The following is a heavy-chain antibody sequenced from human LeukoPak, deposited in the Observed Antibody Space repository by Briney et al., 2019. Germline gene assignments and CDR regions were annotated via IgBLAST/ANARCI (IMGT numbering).Heavy chain of an antibody. J-gene: IGHJ5*02. CDR1: GFTFSSYA. Sequence: GGSLRLSCATSGFTFSSYAMNWVRQAPGKGLEWVSVVSGSGTTTYYADSVKGRFTISRDNSKNTLHLQMNSLRSEDTAVHYCAKGRIAAASTNWFDPWGQGTLVTVSS. V-gene: IGHV3-23*01. D-gene: IGHD6-13*01. CDR2: VSGSGTTT. CDR3: AKGRIAAASTNWFDP.